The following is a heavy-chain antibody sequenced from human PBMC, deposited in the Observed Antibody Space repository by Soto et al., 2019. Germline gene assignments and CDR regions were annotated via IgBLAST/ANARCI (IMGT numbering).Heavy chain of an antibody. CDR3: ARHSAYCSSTSCYFDDDYYYYYYMDV. Sequence: PSETLSLTCTVSGGSISSYYWSWIRQPPGKGLEWIGYIYYSGSTNYNPSLKSRVTISVDTSKNQFSLKLSSVTAADTAVYYCARHSAYCSSTSCYFDDDYYYYYYMDVWGKGTTVTVSS. J-gene: IGHJ6*03. D-gene: IGHD2-2*01. V-gene: IGHV4-59*08. CDR2: IYYSGST. CDR1: GGSISSYY.